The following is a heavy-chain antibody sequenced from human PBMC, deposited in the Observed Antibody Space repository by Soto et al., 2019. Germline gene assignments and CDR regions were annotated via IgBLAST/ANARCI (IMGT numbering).Heavy chain of an antibody. CDR2: IYYSGST. CDR3: ARRYGPGFDY. J-gene: IGHJ4*02. Sequence: QVQLQESGPGLVKPSETLSLTCTVSGGSISSYYWSWIRQPPGKGLEWIGYIYYSGSTNYNPSLXGXAXIXXDTSKTQFSLKLSSVTAADTAVYYCARRYGPGFDYWGQGTLVTVSS. CDR1: GGSISSYY. V-gene: IGHV4-59*08. D-gene: IGHD4-17*01.